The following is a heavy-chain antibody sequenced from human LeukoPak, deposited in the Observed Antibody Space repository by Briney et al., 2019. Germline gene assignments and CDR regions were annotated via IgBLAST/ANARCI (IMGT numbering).Heavy chain of an antibody. J-gene: IGHJ4*02. CDR1: GFTFSSYN. CDR3: ARDKMLSPYYGSGSYPRPFDY. D-gene: IGHD3-10*01. V-gene: IGHV3-48*04. Sequence: GGSLRLSCAASGFTFSSYNMNWVRQAPGKGLEWVSYISSSSSTIYYADSVKGRFTISRDNAKNSLYLQMNSLRAEDTAVYYCARDKMLSPYYGSGSYPRPFDYWGQGTLVTVSS. CDR2: ISSSSSTI.